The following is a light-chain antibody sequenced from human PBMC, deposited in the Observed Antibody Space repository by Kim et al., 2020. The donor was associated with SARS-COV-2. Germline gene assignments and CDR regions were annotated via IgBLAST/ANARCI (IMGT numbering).Light chain of an antibody. Sequence: EIVLTQSPDFQSVTPTEKVTITCRASQSVGSSLHWYQQKSDQSPKLLIKYASQSFSGVPPRFSGSGYGTEFTLTINSLEAEDAATYYFHQSSTLPYTCGQGTKLEI. CDR1: QSVGSS. V-gene: IGKV6-21*01. CDR3: HQSSTLPYT. CDR2: YAS. J-gene: IGKJ2*01.